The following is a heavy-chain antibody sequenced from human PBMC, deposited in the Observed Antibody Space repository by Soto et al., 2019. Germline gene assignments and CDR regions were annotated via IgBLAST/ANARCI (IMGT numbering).Heavy chain of an antibody. CDR3: AKMSNYDILTGDFDY. Sequence: GGSLRLSCAASGFTFDDYAMHWVRQAPGKSLEWVSGISWNSGSIGYADSVKGRFTISRDNAKNSLYLQMNSLRAEDTALYYCAKMSNYDILTGDFDYWGQGTLVTVSS. J-gene: IGHJ4*02. CDR2: ISWNSGSI. CDR1: GFTFDDYA. D-gene: IGHD3-9*01. V-gene: IGHV3-9*01.